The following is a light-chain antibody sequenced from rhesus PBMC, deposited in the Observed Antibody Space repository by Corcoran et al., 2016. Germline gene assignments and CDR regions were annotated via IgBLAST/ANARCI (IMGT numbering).Light chain of an antibody. CDR3: LQYHNTPLT. CDR1: QGITTH. Sequence: DIQMTQSPSPLSASVGDRVTITCRASQGITTHLNWYQQKPGKPPKRLIYAASSLESGVPSRFSGRGSGTDFTLTISSLQPEDFATYYCLQYHNTPLTFGPGTKLDIK. CDR2: AAS. V-gene: IGKV1-43*01. J-gene: IGKJ3*01.